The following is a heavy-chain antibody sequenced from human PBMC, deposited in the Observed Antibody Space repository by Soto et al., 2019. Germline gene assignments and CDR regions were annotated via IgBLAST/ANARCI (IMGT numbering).Heavy chain of an antibody. Sequence: WGSLRISCAACGYTVSSYAMGWVRQAPGKGLEWVSAISGSGGSTYYADSVKGRFTISRDNSKNTLYLQMNSLRAEDTAVYYCAKDLPYYDFWSGFQARIDYWGQGTLLTVSS. V-gene: IGHV3-23*01. D-gene: IGHD3-3*01. CDR2: ISGSGGST. CDR1: GYTVSSYA. CDR3: AKDLPYYDFWSGFQARIDY. J-gene: IGHJ4*02.